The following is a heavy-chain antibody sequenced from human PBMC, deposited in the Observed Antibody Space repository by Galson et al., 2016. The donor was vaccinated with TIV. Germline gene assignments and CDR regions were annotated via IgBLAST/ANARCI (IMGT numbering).Heavy chain of an antibody. CDR3: ATSIEGENIYYYGMDV. V-gene: IGHV3-30*09. CDR1: GFSFSRNA. CDR2: ISYDGSNK. J-gene: IGHJ6*02. D-gene: IGHD1-26*01. Sequence: SLRLSCAASGFSFSRNAMHWVRQAPGRGLEWVAVISYDGSNKYYADSVKGRLGISRDNSRNTLYLQMNSLRTEDTAVYYCATSIEGENIYYYGMDVWGQGTTVTVS.